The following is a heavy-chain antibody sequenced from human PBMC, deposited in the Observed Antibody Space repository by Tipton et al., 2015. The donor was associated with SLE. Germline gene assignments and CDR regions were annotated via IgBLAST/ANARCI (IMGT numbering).Heavy chain of an antibody. V-gene: IGHV4-39*07. D-gene: IGHD3-22*01. J-gene: IGHJ4*02. CDR2: IYYSGST. CDR1: GGSISSSSYY. Sequence: TLSLTCTVSGGSISSSSYYWGWIRQPPGKGLEWIGSIYYSGSTYYNPSLKSRVTISVDTSKNQFSLKLSSVTAADTAVYYCARLDYYDSRGNYLDYWGQGTLVTVSS. CDR3: ARLDYYDSRGNYLDY.